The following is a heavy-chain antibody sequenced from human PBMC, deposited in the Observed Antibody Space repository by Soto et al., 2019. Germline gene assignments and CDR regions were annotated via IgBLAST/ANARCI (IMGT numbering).Heavy chain of an antibody. CDR3: ATRRGDGYNDY. D-gene: IGHD3-10*01. CDR1: GGTFSSYT. J-gene: IGHJ4*02. V-gene: IGHV1-69*02. CDR2: IIPILGIT. Sequence: QVQLVQSGAEVKKPGSSVKVSSKASGGTFSSYTISWVRQAPGQGLEWMGRIIPILGITNYAQKFQDRVTITADKSTSTAYMELSSLRSEDTAVYYCATRRGDGYNDYWGQGTLVTVSS.